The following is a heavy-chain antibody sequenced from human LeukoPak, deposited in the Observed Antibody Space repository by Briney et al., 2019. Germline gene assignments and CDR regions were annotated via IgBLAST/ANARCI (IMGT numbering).Heavy chain of an antibody. D-gene: IGHD5-18*01. CDR2: IYYSGST. CDR3: ARHIPRYNYGSDAFDI. V-gene: IGHV4-59*08. Sequence: PSETLSLTCTVSGGSISSYFWSWIRQPPGKGLEWIGYIYYSGSTNYNPSLKSRVTISVDTSKNQFSLKLSSVTAADTAVYYCARHIPRYNYGSDAFDIWGQGTMVTVSS. CDR1: GGSISSYF. J-gene: IGHJ3*02.